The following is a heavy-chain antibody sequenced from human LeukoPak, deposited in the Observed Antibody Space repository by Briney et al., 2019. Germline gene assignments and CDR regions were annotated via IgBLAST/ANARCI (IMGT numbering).Heavy chain of an antibody. J-gene: IGHJ4*02. Sequence: GGSLRLSCAASGFSFSTYAMHWVRQAPGKGLEWVAMIWYDGSNKHYADSVKGRFTISRDNAKNSVYLQMKSLRAEDTAIYYCVTGVGYWGQGTLVTVSS. D-gene: IGHD7-27*01. V-gene: IGHV3-33*01. CDR1: GFSFSTYA. CDR3: VTGVGY. CDR2: IWYDGSNK.